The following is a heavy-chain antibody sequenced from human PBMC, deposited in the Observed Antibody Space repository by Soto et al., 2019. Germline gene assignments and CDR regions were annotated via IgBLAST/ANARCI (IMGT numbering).Heavy chain of an antibody. CDR2: IYTGVNT. Sequence: EAQLVESGGGLVQPGGSLRLSCAASGFTVSSSYMAWVRQAPGKGLEWVSSIYTGVNTYYTDSVRGRFTISTDNFKDTLYLQMNSLRVDDTPIYYCARHVGSYWYFDLWGRGTLVTVSS. J-gene: IGHJ2*01. CDR1: GFTVSSSY. V-gene: IGHV3-66*04. D-gene: IGHD1-26*01. CDR3: ARHVGSYWYFDL.